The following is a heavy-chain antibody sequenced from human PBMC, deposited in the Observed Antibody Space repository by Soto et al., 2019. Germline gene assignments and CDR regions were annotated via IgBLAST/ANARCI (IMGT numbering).Heavy chain of an antibody. CDR3: ARHHGPTTSENWFDP. Sequence: ASVKVSCKASGYTFFNYDISWVRQAPGQGLEWMGWISTYSGDTKYAQKFQGRVTMTTDTSTPTAYLELRSLRSDDTAVYYCARHHGPTTSENWFDPWGQGTLVTVSS. CDR1: GYTFFNYD. J-gene: IGHJ5*02. D-gene: IGHD5-12*01. CDR2: ISTYSGDT. V-gene: IGHV1-18*01.